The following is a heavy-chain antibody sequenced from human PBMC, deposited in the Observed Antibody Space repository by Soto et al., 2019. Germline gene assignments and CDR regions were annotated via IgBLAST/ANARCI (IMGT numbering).Heavy chain of an antibody. Sequence: PGGSLRLSCAASGFTFSSYSMNWVRQAPGKGLEWVSSISSSSSYIYYADSVKGRFTISRDNAKNSLYLQMNSLRAEDTAVYYCAREEWLVQGRYYGMDVWGQGTTVTV. CDR3: AREEWLVQGRYYGMDV. V-gene: IGHV3-21*01. J-gene: IGHJ6*02. CDR1: GFTFSSYS. D-gene: IGHD6-19*01. CDR2: ISSSSSYI.